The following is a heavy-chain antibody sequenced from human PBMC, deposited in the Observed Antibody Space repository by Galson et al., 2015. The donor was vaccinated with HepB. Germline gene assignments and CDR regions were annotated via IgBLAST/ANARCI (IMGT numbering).Heavy chain of an antibody. J-gene: IGHJ5*02. D-gene: IGHD3-9*01. V-gene: IGHV3-33*08. CDR2: IWYDGSNK. CDR3: ARGTLRYFDHSWFDP. Sequence: SLRLSCAASGFTFSSYGMHWVRQAPGKGLEWVAVIWYDGSNKYYADSVKGRFTISRDNSKNTLYLQMNSLRAEDTAVYYCARGTLRYFDHSWFDPWGQGTLVTVSS. CDR1: GFTFSSYG.